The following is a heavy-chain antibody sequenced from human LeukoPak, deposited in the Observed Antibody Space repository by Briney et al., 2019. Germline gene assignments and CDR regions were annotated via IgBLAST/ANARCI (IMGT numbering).Heavy chain of an antibody. V-gene: IGHV3-23*01. Sequence: GGSLRLSCAASGFTFSSYAMSWVRQAPGKGLEWVSAISGSGGSTYYADSVKGRFTISRDNSKNTLYLQMNSLRAVDTAVYYCAKVRSSPAYYDFWSGYDGYYMDVWGKGTTVTVSS. CDR1: GFTFSSYA. CDR3: AKVRSSPAYYDFWSGYDGYYMDV. D-gene: IGHD3-3*01. CDR2: ISGSGGST. J-gene: IGHJ6*03.